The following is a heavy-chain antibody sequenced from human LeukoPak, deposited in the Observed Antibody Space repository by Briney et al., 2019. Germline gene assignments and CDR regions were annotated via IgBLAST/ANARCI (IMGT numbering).Heavy chain of an antibody. CDR1: GYTFSSYA. CDR3: AKDTPRPPSY. V-gene: IGHV3-23*01. CDR2: ISGSADTA. J-gene: IGHJ4*02. Sequence: GGSLRLSCAASGYTFSSYAMSWVRQAPGKGLEWVSGISGSADTAHSADSVKGRFTISRDNSKNTLFLQMHSLRADDTAVYYCAKDTPRPPSYWGQGTLVTVSS.